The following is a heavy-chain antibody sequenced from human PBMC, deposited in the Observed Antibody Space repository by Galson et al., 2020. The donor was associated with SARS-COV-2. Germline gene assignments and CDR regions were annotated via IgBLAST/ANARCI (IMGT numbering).Heavy chain of an antibody. CDR3: AREGGLRYDFWTGYYIRRFDF. Sequence: SEPLSLTCAISGDSVASNTASWHWIRQSPSRGLEWLGRTFYRSKRYNDHALSVRSRITINPDISHNQFSLKLNSVTPEDTALYYCAREGGLRYDFWTGYYIRRFDFWGQGTLVTVSS. V-gene: IGHV6-1*01. D-gene: IGHD3-3*01. CDR1: GDSVASNTAS. CDR2: TFYRSKRYN. J-gene: IGHJ4*02.